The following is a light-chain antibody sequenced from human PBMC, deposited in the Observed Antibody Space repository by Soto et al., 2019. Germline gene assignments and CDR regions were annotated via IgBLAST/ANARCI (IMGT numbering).Light chain of an antibody. CDR1: QSVNSW. CDR3: QHYDNSPWT. V-gene: IGKV1-5*03. CDR2: KAS. J-gene: IGKJ1*01. Sequence: IQMPQSPSTLSASVGDRVTITCRASQSVNSWVAWYQQKPGRAPKVLIHKASSLESGVPSRFSGSGSATEFTLTISSLQPDDFATYYCQHYDNSPWTFGQGTKVDIK.